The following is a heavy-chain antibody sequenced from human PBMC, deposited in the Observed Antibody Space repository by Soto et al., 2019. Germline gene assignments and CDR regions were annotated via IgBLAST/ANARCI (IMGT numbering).Heavy chain of an antibody. CDR3: ARDNNDFWSLYPLAFDY. CDR2: VSTSGNV. D-gene: IGHD3-3*01. Sequence: SETLSLTCTVSGGSLTKYYWGWIRQPAGKGLEWIGRVSTSGNVVSKASLRSRLTMSVDTSKNQFSLRLTSVTAADTAVYYCARDNNDFWSLYPLAFDYWGQGALVTVS. J-gene: IGHJ4*02. V-gene: IGHV4-4*07. CDR1: GGSLTKYY.